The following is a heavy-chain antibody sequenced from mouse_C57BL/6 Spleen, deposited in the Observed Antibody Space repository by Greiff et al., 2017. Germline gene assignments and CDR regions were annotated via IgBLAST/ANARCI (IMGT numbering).Heavy chain of an antibody. CDR1: GYTFTSYG. V-gene: IGHV1-81*01. J-gene: IGHJ3*01. Sequence: QVQLKQSGAELARPGASVKLSCKASGYTFTSYGISWVKQRTGQGLEWIGEIYPRSGNTYYNEKFKGKATLTADKSSSTAYMELRSLTSEDSAVYFCAREGDSSGPWFAYWGQGTLVTVAA. CDR3: AREGDSSGPWFAY. CDR2: IYPRSGNT. D-gene: IGHD3-2*02.